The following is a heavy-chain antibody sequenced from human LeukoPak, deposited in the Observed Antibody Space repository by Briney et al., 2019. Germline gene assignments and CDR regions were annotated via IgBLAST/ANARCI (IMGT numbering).Heavy chain of an antibody. J-gene: IGHJ4*02. CDR3: ARGLGDIVVVPAATPFDY. Sequence: PSETLSLTCAVYGGSFSGYYWSWIRQPPGKGLEWIGEINHSGSTNYNPSLKSRVTISVDTSKNQFSLKLSSVTAADTAVYYCARGLGDIVVVPAATPFDYWGQGTLVTVSS. CDR2: INHSGST. V-gene: IGHV4-34*01. D-gene: IGHD2-2*01. CDR1: GGSFSGYY.